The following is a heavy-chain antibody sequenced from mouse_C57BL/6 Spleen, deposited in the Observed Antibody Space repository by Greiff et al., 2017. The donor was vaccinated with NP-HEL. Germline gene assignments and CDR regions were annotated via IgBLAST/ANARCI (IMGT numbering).Heavy chain of an antibody. J-gene: IGHJ3*01. D-gene: IGHD2-3*01. Sequence: EVQLQQSGPELVKPGASVKISCKASGYTFTDYYMNWVKQSHGKSLEWIGDINPNNGGTSYNQKFKGKATLTVDKSSSTAYMELRSLTSEDSAVYYCARKWGLLPFAYWGQGTLVTVSA. CDR3: ARKWGLLPFAY. V-gene: IGHV1-26*01. CDR1: GYTFTDYY. CDR2: INPNNGGT.